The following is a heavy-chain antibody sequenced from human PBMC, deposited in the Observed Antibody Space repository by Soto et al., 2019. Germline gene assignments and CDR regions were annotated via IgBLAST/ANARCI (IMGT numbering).Heavy chain of an antibody. CDR2: INAGNGNT. CDR1: GYTFTSYA. Sequence: QVQLVQSGAAVKKPGASVKVSCKASGYTFTSYAIPWVRQAPGQRLEWMGWINAGNGNTKYAQNFQGRVTITRDTSGSTVYMELSSLRSEDTAVYYCARDLGVGAASDSWGQGTLVTVSS. J-gene: IGHJ4*02. V-gene: IGHV1-3*01. CDR3: ARDLGVGAASDS. D-gene: IGHD1-26*01.